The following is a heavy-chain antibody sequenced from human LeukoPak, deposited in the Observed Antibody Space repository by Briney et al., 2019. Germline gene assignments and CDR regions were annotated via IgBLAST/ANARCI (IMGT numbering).Heavy chain of an antibody. CDR2: ISGGGGTT. J-gene: IGHJ5*02. V-gene: IGHV3-23*01. Sequence: GGSLRLSCAASGSTFSSYAMSWVRQAPGKGLEWVSSISGGGGTTYYADSVKGRFTISRDNSKNTLYLQMNSLRAEDTAIYYCVKDQRSWGQGTLVTVSS. CDR1: GSTFSSYA. CDR3: VKDQRS.